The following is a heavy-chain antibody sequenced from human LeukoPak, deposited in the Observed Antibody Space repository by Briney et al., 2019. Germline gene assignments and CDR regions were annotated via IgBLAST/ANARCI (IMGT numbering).Heavy chain of an antibody. J-gene: IGHJ5*02. CDR2: IYYSGST. D-gene: IGHD1-26*01. Sequence: SETLSLTCTVSGGSISSYYWSWIRQPPGKGLEWIGYIYYSGSTNYNPSLKSRVTISVDTSKNQFSLKLSSVTAADTAVYYCARTIVGAKGDWFDPWGQGTLVTVSS. CDR3: ARTIVGAKGDWFDP. CDR1: GGSISSYY. V-gene: IGHV4-59*12.